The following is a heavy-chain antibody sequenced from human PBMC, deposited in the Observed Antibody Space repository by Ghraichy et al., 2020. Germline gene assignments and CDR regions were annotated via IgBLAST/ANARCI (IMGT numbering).Heavy chain of an antibody. CDR3: AREYNIVATSGYGTFDI. Sequence: SETLSLTCTVSGGSISSYYWSWIRQPPGKGLEWIGYIYYSGSTNYNPSLKSRVTISVDTSKNQFSLKLSSVTAADTAVYYCAREYNIVATSGYGTFDIWGQGKMVTVSS. D-gene: IGHD5-12*01. CDR1: GGSISSYY. V-gene: IGHV4-59*01. CDR2: IYYSGST. J-gene: IGHJ3*02.